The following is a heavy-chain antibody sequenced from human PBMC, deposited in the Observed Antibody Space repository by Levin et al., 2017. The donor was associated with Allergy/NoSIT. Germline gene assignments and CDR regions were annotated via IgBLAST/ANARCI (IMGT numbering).Heavy chain of an antibody. Sequence: GGSLRLSCAASGFTFSSYAMHWVRQAPGKGLEWVAVISYDGSNKYYADSVKGRFTISRDNSKNTLYLQMNSLRAEDTAVYYCARKRTTGIAVAGVDYWGQGTLVTVSS. V-gene: IGHV3-30-3*01. CDR2: ISYDGSNK. CDR3: ARKRTTGIAVAGVDY. J-gene: IGHJ4*02. CDR1: GFTFSSYA. D-gene: IGHD6-19*01.